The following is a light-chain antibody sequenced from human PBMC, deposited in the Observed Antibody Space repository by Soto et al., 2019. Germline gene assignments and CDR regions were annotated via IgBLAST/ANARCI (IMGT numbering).Light chain of an antibody. V-gene: IGKV1-39*01. J-gene: IGKJ1*01. CDR2: AAS. CDR1: QSISSY. CDR3: QQSYSTGWT. Sequence: DIQMTQSPSSLSASVGDRVTITCRARQSISSYLNWYQEKPGKAPKLLIYAASSLESGVPSRFRGSGSGTDFTLTISSLQPEDFAAYYCQQSYSTGWTFGQGTKVEIK.